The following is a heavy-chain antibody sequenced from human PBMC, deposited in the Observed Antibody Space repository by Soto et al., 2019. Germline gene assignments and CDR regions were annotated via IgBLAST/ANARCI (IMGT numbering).Heavy chain of an antibody. V-gene: IGHV1-69*13. J-gene: IGHJ6*02. CDR2: IIPIFGTA. D-gene: IGHD3-10*01. CDR1: GGTFSSYA. Sequence: SVKVSCKASGGTFSSYAISWVRQAPGQGLEWMGGIIPIFGTANYAQKFQGRVTITADESTSTAYMELSSLRSEDTAVYYCARKFGELSAYYYYGMDVWGQGTTVTVSS. CDR3: ARKFGELSAYYYYGMDV.